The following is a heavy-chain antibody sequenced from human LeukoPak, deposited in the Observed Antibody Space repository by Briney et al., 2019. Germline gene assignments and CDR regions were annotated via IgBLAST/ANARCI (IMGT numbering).Heavy chain of an antibody. D-gene: IGHD6-13*01. J-gene: IGHJ3*02. CDR3: AGEGSSSDAFDI. CDR1: GFTFSSYS. Sequence: VGSLRLSCAASGFTFSSYSMNWVRQAPGKGLEWVSSISSSSSYIYYADSVKGRFTISRDNAKNSLYLQMNSLRAEDTAVYYCAGEGSSSDAFDIWGQGTMVTVSS. V-gene: IGHV3-21*01. CDR2: ISSSSSYI.